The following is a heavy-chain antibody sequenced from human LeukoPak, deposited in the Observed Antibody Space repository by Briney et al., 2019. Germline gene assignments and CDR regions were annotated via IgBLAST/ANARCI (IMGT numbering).Heavy chain of an antibody. CDR1: GFTFDDYA. D-gene: IGHD6-13*01. J-gene: IGHJ4*02. V-gene: IGHV3-9*01. CDR3: AKDIGYSSSWF. CDR2: ISWNSGSI. Sequence: GGSLRLSCAASGFTFDDYAMHWVRQAPGKGLEWVSGISWNSGSIGYADSVEGRFTISRDNAKNSLYLQMNSLRAEDTALYYCAKDIGYSSSWFWGQGTLVTVSS.